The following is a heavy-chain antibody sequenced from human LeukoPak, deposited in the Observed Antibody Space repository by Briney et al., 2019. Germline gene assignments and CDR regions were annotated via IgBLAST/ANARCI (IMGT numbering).Heavy chain of an antibody. CDR3: ARDKGGNGYSDY. D-gene: IGHD4-23*01. Sequence: GGSLRLSRAASGFTFSSYSMNWVRQAPGKGLEWVSSISSSSSYIYYADSVKGRFTISRDNAKNSLYLQMNSLRAEDTAVYYCARDKGGNGYSDYWGQGTLVTVSS. CDR1: GFTFSSYS. J-gene: IGHJ4*02. CDR2: ISSSSSYI. V-gene: IGHV3-21*01.